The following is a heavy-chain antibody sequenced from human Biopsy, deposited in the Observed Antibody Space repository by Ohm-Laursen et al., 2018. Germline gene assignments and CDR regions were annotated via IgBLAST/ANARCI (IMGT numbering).Heavy chain of an antibody. CDR1: GGSISGSS. J-gene: IGHJ3*02. V-gene: IGHV4-59*08. CDR3: AKHGSGWTGDDALHI. CDR2: ISYSGST. D-gene: IGHD6-19*01. Sequence: GTLSLTCAVSGGSISGSSWSWIRQAPGRGLEWVGYISYSGSTNNNPSLKSRITISVDTSKNQISLKVTFVTAADTAVYYCAKHGSGWTGDDALHIWGQGTMVTVSS.